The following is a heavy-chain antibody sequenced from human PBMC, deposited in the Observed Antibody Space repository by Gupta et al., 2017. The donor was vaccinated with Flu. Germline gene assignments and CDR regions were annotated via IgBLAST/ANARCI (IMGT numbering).Heavy chain of an antibody. CDR3: ARDLVAMVTPFALDY. V-gene: IGHV3-33*01. Sequence: QVQRVESGGGVVQPGRSLRLSCAASGFTFSSYGMHWVRQAPGKGLEWVAVIWYDGSNKYYADSVKGRFTISRDNSKNTLYLQMNSLRAEDTAVYYCARDLVAMVTPFALDYWGQGTLVTVSS. CDR1: GFTFSSYG. J-gene: IGHJ4*02. D-gene: IGHD5-18*01. CDR2: IWYDGSNK.